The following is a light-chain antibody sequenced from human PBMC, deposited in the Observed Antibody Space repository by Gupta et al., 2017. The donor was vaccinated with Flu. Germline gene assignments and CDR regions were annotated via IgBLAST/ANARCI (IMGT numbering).Light chain of an antibody. V-gene: IGLV2-11*01. CDR1: SSDVGGYNY. J-gene: IGLJ3*02. CDR3: GSYAGSYTLV. Sequence: QSTLPQLRSVSGPPGQSVIISFTGTSSDVGGYNYVSWYQQHPDKANKLMIYDVSKRPSGITDRFSGSKSGNTATLTISGHKAEDEADYYCGSYAGSYTLVFGGGTKLTVL. CDR2: DVS.